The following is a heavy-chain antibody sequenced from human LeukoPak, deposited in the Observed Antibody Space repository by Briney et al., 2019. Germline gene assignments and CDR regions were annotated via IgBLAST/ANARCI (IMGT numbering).Heavy chain of an antibody. D-gene: IGHD3-9*01. CDR2: ISGSGGST. V-gene: IGHV3-23*01. CDR3: AKETPLRYFDWSIIPGYYFDY. Sequence: GGSLRLSCAASGFTFSSYAMSWVRQAPGKGLEWVSAISGSGGSTYYADSVKGRFTISRDNSKNTLYLQMNSLRAEDTAVYYCAKETPLRYFDWSIIPGYYFDYWGQGTLVTVSS. J-gene: IGHJ4*02. CDR1: GFTFSSYA.